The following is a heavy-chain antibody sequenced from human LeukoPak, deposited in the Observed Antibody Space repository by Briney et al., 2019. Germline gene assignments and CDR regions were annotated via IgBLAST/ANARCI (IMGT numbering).Heavy chain of an antibody. CDR2: ISAYDSDK. CDR1: GFTFDYYG. Sequence: GRSLRLSCAATGFTFDYYGMHWVRQAPGKGMEWVAAISAYDSDKYYADSVKGRFTVSRENFKDTLFLQVNSLRPEDTAVYYCAKGEARGGYYYHYLDVWGKGTTVTVSS. CDR3: AKGEARGGYYYHYLDV. J-gene: IGHJ6*03. D-gene: IGHD1-26*01. V-gene: IGHV3-30*18.